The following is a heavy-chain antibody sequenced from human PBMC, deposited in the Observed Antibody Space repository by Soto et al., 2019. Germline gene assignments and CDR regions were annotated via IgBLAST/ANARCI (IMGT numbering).Heavy chain of an antibody. CDR1: GFTFTNYA. CDR3: AREVGAPSGWLDS. D-gene: IGHD1-26*01. CDR2: ISATGGLK. J-gene: IGHJ5*01. V-gene: IGHV3-23*01. Sequence: EVQLSESGGRLGQPGGSLRLSCAASGFTFTNYAMTWVRQSPGKWLQWVSGISATGGLKYYADSVQGRFTISRDNSKNTLYLQMDNLRDEDTAIYYCAREVGAPSGWLDSWGQGTQVTVSS.